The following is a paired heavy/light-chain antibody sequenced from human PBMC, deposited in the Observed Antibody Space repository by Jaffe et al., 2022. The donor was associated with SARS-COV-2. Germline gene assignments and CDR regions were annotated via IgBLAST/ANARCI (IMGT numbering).Light chain of an antibody. CDR2: DVN. CDR1: SSDVGGYNF. Sequence: QSALTQPRSVSGSPGQSVTISCTGSSSDVGGYNFVSWYQQRPGKAPKFMIYDVNKRPSGVPDRFSGSKSGNTASLTISGLQAEDEADYYCCSYAGSYTFVFGTGTKVTVL. J-gene: IGLJ1*01. V-gene: IGLV2-11*01. CDR3: CSYAGSYTFV.
Heavy chain of an antibody. CDR1: GFIFNGYG. CDR2: ISNDGSDK. V-gene: IGHV3-30*18. J-gene: IGHJ2*01. Sequence: QVQLVESGGGVVQPGRSLRVSCAASGFIFNGYGLHWVRQAPGKGLEWVAFISNDGSDKYYADSVKGRFTISRDNSQTTLHLQMNSLRPEDSAVYYCAKGFYYDSRTSGNFDLWGRGTLITVSS. CDR3: AKGFYYDSRTSGNFDL. D-gene: IGHD3-22*01.